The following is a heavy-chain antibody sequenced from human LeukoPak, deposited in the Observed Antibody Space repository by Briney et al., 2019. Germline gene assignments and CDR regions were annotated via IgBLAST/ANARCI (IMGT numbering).Heavy chain of an antibody. J-gene: IGHJ6*02. CDR3: ARDKMIRGYYYYGMDV. D-gene: IGHD3-16*01. CDR2: ISSNGGST. V-gene: IGHV3-64*01. Sequence: GGSLRLSCAASGFPFSSYAMQWVRQAPGKGPEYVSGISSNGGSTFYANSVKGRFTISRDNSKNMVFLQMGSLRAEDTAVYYCARDKMIRGYYYYGMDVWGQGTTVTVSS. CDR1: GFPFSSYA.